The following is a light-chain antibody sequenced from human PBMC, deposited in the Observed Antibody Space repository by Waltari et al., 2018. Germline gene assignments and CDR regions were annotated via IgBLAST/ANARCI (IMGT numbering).Light chain of an antibody. J-gene: IGKJ4*01. CDR3: MQTLRLPSFS. Sequence: VVTQAPLSMSVTPGQPASMSCKSRESLLRSDGKTYLYWYLHKPGQPPRLLIYEASKHFSGVPDRFSGSGSGTDFTLRISRVEAEDVGVYYCMQTLRLPSFSFGGGTKVEIK. CDR1: ESLLRSDGKTY. CDR2: EAS. V-gene: IGKV2D-29*01.